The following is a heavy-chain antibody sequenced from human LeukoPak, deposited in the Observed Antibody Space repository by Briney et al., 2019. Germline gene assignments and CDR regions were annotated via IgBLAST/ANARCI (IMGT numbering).Heavy chain of an antibody. CDR1: GFTVSSNY. V-gene: IGHV3-21*01. Sequence: GGSLRLSCAASGFTVSSNYMSWVRQAPGKGLEWVSSISSSSSYIYYADSVKGRFTISRDNAKNSLYLQMNSLRAEDTAVYYCARGLRGVIAWGQGTLVTVSS. D-gene: IGHD3-10*01. CDR2: ISSSSSYI. J-gene: IGHJ5*02. CDR3: ARGLRGVIA.